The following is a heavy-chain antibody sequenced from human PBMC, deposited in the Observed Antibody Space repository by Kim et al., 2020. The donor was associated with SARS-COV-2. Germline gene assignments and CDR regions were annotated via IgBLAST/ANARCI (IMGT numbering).Heavy chain of an antibody. V-gene: IGHV1-69*13. CDR3: ARGGHRRSYYGMDV. CDR2: IIPIFGTA. CDR1: GGTFSSYA. J-gene: IGHJ6*02. Sequence: SVKVSCKASGGTFSSYAISWVRQAPGQGLEWMGGIIPIFGTANYAQKFQGRVTITADESTSSAYMELSSLRSEDTAVYYCARGGHRRSYYGMDVWGQGTTVTVSS.